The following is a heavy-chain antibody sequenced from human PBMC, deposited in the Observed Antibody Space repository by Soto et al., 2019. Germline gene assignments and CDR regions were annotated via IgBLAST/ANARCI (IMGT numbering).Heavy chain of an antibody. CDR2: IYSGGST. CDR1: GFTVSSNY. J-gene: IGHJ4*02. CDR3: AGALRYFDWLLYPQFDY. Sequence: GGSLRLSCAASGFTVSSNYMSWVRQAPGKGLEWVSVIYSGGSTYYADSVKGRFTISRDNSKNTLYLQMNSLRAEDTAVYYCAGALRYFDWLLYPQFDYWGQGTLVTVSS. V-gene: IGHV3-66*01. D-gene: IGHD3-9*01.